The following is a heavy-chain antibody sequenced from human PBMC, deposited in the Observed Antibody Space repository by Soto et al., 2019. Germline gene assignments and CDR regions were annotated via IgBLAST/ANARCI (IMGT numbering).Heavy chain of an antibody. CDR1: GFTVSSSH. V-gene: IGHV3-66*01. CDR3: ARVTYYYGSSGSWAYDAFDI. D-gene: IGHD3-22*01. J-gene: IGHJ3*02. Sequence: PGGSLRLSCTTSGFTVSSSHMTWVRQAPGKGLEWVSLIYSGGSTYYADSAKGRFTISRDNSKNTLYLQMNSLRAEDTAVYYCARVTYYYGSSGSWAYDAFDIWGQGTMVTVSS. CDR2: IYSGGST.